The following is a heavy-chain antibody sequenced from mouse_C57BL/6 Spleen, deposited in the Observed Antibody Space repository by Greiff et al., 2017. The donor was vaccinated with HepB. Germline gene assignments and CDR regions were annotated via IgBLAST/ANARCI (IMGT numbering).Heavy chain of an antibody. V-gene: IGHV5-17*01. CDR3: ARSIIYYYDAMDY. CDR2: ISSGSSTI. D-gene: IGHD1-1*01. Sequence: EVQLVESGGGLVKPGGSLKLSCAASGFTFSDYGMHWVRQAPEKGLEWVAYISSGSSTIYYADTVKGRFTITRDNAKNTLFLQMTSLRSEDTAMYYCARSIIYYYDAMDYWGQGTSVTVSS. J-gene: IGHJ4*01. CDR1: GFTFSDYG.